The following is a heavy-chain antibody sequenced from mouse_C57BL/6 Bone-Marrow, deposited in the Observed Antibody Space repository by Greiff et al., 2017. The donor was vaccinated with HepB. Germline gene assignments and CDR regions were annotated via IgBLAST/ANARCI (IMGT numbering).Heavy chain of an antibody. D-gene: IGHD2-4*01. CDR3: AREGVYDYGGGWYFDV. CDR1: GYTFTSYW. Sequence: QVQLQQPGAELVRPGSSVKLSCKASGYTFTSYWMHWVKQRPIQGLEWIGNIDPSDSETHYNQKFKDKATLTVDKSSSTAYMQLSSLTSEVSAVYYCAREGVYDYGGGWYFDVWGTGTTVTVSS. J-gene: IGHJ1*03. V-gene: IGHV1-52*01. CDR2: IDPSDSET.